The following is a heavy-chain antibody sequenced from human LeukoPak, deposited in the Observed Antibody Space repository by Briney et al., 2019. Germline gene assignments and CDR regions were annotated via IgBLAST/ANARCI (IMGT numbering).Heavy chain of an antibody. D-gene: IGHD3-3*01. CDR1: GYPFTTYG. J-gene: IGHJ4*02. Sequence: GASVKVSCKASGYPFTTYGLSRVRQAPGQGLEWMGQISGNDGDTNYAQKFQGRVTMTTDTATSTAYMELTSLRSDDTAVYYCARDVPDFWSGFDYWGQGTLVTVSP. CDR2: ISGNDGDT. CDR3: ARDVPDFWSGFDY. V-gene: IGHV1-18*01.